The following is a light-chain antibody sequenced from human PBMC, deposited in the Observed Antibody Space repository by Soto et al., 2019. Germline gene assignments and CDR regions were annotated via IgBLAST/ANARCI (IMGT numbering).Light chain of an antibody. V-gene: IGLV1-44*01. J-gene: IGLJ7*01. CDR1: SSNIESNF. CDR2: RNN. CDR3: AAWDDSLNGHAV. Sequence: QSVLTQPPSASGTPGQRVTISCSGSSSNIESNFVYWYQQFPGTAPRLLIYRNNQRPSGVPDRFSGSKSGTSASLAISGLQYEDEADYYCAAWDDSLNGHAVFGGGTQLTVL.